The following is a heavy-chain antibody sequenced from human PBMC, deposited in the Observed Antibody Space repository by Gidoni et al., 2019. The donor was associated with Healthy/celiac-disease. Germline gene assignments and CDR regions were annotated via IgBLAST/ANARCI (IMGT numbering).Heavy chain of an antibody. CDR3: VKGRQLVPYFDY. CDR1: GLTFSSYA. V-gene: IGHV3-64D*08. J-gene: IGHJ4*02. Sequence: EVQLVESGGGLVQPGGSLRLSCSASGLTFSSYAMHGVRQATGKGLEYVSAISSNGGSTYYADSVKGRFTISRDNSKNTLYLQMSSLRAEDTAVYYCVKGRQLVPYFDYWGQGTLVTVSS. CDR2: ISSNGGST. D-gene: IGHD6-13*01.